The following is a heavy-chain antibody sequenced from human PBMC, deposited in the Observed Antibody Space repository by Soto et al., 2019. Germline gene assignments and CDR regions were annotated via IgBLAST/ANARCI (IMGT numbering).Heavy chain of an antibody. J-gene: IGHJ4*02. Sequence: EVQLLESGGGLVQPGESLRLSCAASGFTFSSNVMSWVRQVPGKGLEWVSVISGSGVSTYYADSVKGRFTISRDNSKSTLYLQMNSLRAEDTAVYYCATGGWSRGRLDNWGQGTPVTVSS. D-gene: IGHD6-19*01. V-gene: IGHV3-23*01. CDR1: GFTFSSNV. CDR3: ATGGWSRGRLDN. CDR2: ISGSGVST.